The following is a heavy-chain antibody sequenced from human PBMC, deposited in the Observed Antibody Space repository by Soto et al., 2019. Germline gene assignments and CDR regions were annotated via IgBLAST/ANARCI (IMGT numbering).Heavy chain of an antibody. D-gene: IGHD3-3*01. CDR1: GGTFSSYA. V-gene: IGHV1-58*02. CDR2: IVVGSGKT. CDR3: AADPRFTFWFDP. J-gene: IGHJ5*02. Sequence: ASVKVSCKVSGGTFSSYAISWVRQAPGQRLEWIGWIVVGSGKTNYAQKFQERVTITRDKSTSTAYMELSSLRSEDTAVYYCAADPRFTFWFDPWGQGTLVTVSS.